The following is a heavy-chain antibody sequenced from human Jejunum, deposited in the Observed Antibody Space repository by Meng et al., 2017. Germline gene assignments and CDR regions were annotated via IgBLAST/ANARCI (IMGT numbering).Heavy chain of an antibody. V-gene: IGHV5-51*01. CDR2: IYPSDSDT. D-gene: IGHD6-19*01. CDR1: GYSFNSYW. Sequence: GESLKISCTGSGYSFNSYWIGWVRQMPGKGLEWMGIIYPSDSDTRYSTSFQGQVTISADKSITTAYLQWSRVKASETAIYYCARRGEGAWFLDYWGQGTLVTVSS. J-gene: IGHJ4*02. CDR3: ARRGEGAWFLDY.